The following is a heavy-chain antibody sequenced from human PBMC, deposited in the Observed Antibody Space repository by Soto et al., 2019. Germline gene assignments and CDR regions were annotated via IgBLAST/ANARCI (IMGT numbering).Heavy chain of an antibody. CDR1: GFTFSDYY. V-gene: IGHV3-11*01. CDR3: ASLYGSGSYFGYYYGMDV. D-gene: IGHD3-10*01. Sequence: QVQLVESGGGLVKPGGSLRLSCAASGFTFSDYYMSWIRQAPGKGLEWVSYISSSGSTIYYADSVKGRFTISRDNAKNSLYLHMNSLGAEDTAVYYCASLYGSGSYFGYYYGMDVWGQGTTVTVSS. J-gene: IGHJ6*02. CDR2: ISSSGSTI.